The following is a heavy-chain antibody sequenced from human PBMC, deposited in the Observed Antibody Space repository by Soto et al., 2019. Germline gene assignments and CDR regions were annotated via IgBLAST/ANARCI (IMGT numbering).Heavy chain of an antibody. V-gene: IGHV3-23*01. CDR2: ITGNGGST. CDR3: AKLPLGYCNGGTCYRYFAY. Sequence: EVQLLDSGGGLAQPGGSLRLSCAASGFTFSNYAMTWVRQAPGKGLEWVSIITGNGGSTYYADSVKGRFTISRDNSQNTLHLQMNSLRVEDTAVYYCAKLPLGYCNGGTCYRYFAYWGQGTLVTVSS. CDR1: GFTFSNYA. J-gene: IGHJ4*02. D-gene: IGHD2-15*01.